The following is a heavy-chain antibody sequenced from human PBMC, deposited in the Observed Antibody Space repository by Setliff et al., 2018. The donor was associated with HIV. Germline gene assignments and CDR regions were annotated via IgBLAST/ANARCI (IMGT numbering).Heavy chain of an antibody. CDR3: TREGRGDPAMATTRIDY. V-gene: IGHV4-39*02. CDR2: IYYTGFA. J-gene: IGHJ4*02. Sequence: PSETLSLTCSVSGDSISSGSYFWGWIRQTPGKGLEWIGNIYYTGFAYYNPSLKSRVTISFDTSKTHCFLNLTSVTDADTDVYFCTREGRGDPAMATTRIDYRGQGKLVTVSS. CDR1: GDSISSGSYF. D-gene: IGHD5-12*01.